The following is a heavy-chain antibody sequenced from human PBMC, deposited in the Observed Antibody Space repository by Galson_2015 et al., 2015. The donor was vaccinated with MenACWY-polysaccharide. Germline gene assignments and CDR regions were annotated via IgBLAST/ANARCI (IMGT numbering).Heavy chain of an antibody. CDR2: INHRGST. CDR1: GESFSGYY. Sequence: ETLSLTCAVYGESFSGYYWTWIRQPPGKGLEWIGEINHRGSTNYDPSLKSRVTISVDTSKNQFSLKMSSVTAADTAVYYCARGTAMGPYGMDVWGQGTTVTVSS. D-gene: IGHD5-18*01. V-gene: IGHV4-34*01. CDR3: ARGTAMGPYGMDV. J-gene: IGHJ6*02.